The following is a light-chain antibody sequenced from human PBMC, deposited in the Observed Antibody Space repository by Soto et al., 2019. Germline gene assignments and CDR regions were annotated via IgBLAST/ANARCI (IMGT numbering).Light chain of an antibody. CDR2: DVT. Sequence: QSALTQPASVSGSPGQSITISCTGTSSDVGGYNYVSWYQQYPGKAPKLMIYDVTNRPSGVSNRFSGSKSGNTASLTISGLQAEDEAEYYCSSCASSSPWVFGGGTKLTVL. J-gene: IGLJ2*01. V-gene: IGLV2-14*01. CDR3: SSCASSSPWV. CDR1: SSDVGGYNY.